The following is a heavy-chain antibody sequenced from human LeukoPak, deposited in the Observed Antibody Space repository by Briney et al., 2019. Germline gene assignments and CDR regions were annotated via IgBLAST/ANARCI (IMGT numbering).Heavy chain of an antibody. Sequence: PSETLSLTCAVYGGSFSGYYWSWIRQPPGKGLEWIGEINHSGSTNYNPSLKSRVTISVDTSKNQFSLRLSSVTAADTAVYYCARSVGSGSYHPYRWFDPWGQGTLVTVSS. D-gene: IGHD3-10*01. J-gene: IGHJ5*02. CDR3: ARSVGSGSYHPYRWFDP. CDR1: GGSFSGYY. V-gene: IGHV4-34*01. CDR2: INHSGST.